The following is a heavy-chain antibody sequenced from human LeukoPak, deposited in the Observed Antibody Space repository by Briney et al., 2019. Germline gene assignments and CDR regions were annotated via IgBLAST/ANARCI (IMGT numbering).Heavy chain of an antibody. Sequence: SETLSLTCAVYGGSFSGYYWSWIRQPPGKGLEWIGEINHSGSTNYNPSLKSRVTISVDTSKNQFSLKLSSVTAADTAVYYCARGEYYYDSSGYYYEPPYFDYWGQGTLVTVSS. D-gene: IGHD3-22*01. V-gene: IGHV4-34*01. J-gene: IGHJ4*02. CDR1: GGSFSGYY. CDR3: ARGEYYYDSSGYYYEPPYFDY. CDR2: INHSGST.